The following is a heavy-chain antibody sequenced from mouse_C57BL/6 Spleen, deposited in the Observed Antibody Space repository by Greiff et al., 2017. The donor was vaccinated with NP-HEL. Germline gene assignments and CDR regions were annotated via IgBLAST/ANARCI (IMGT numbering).Heavy chain of an antibody. CDR2: IYPGDGDT. Sequence: QVQLQQSGPELVKPGASVKISCKASGYAFSSSWMNWVKQRPGKGLEWIGRIYPGDGDTNYNGKFKGKATLTADKSSSTAYMQLSSLTSEDSAVYFCARNFGITTVVATDFDCWGQGTTLTVSS. J-gene: IGHJ2*01. D-gene: IGHD1-1*01. CDR1: GYAFSSSW. V-gene: IGHV1-82*01. CDR3: ARNFGITTVVATDFDC.